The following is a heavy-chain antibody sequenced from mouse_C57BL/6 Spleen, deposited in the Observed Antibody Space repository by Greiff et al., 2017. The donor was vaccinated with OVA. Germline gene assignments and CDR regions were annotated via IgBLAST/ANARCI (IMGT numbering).Heavy chain of an antibody. CDR2: INPGSGGT. CDR3: ARWDYDAWFAY. J-gene: IGHJ3*01. CDR1: GYAFTNYL. Sequence: VQVVESGAELVRPGTSVKVSCKASGYAFTNYLIEWVKQRPGQGLEWIGVINPGSGGTNYNEKFKGKATLTADKSSSTAYMQLSSLTSEDSAVYFCARWDYDAWFAYWGQGTLVTVSA. V-gene: IGHV1-54*01. D-gene: IGHD2-4*01.